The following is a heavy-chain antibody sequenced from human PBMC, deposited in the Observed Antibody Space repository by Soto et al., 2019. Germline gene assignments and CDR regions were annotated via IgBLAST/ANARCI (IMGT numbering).Heavy chain of an antibody. V-gene: IGHV1-18*01. Sequence: GASVKVSCKASGYTFTSYGISWVRQAPGQGLEWMGWISAYNGNTNYAQKLQGRVTMTTDTSTSTAYMELRSLRSDDTAVYYCARFRGYYYDSSGYRPLDYWGQGTLVTVSS. CDR3: ARFRGYYYDSSGYRPLDY. CDR2: ISAYNGNT. J-gene: IGHJ4*02. D-gene: IGHD3-22*01. CDR1: GYTFTSYG.